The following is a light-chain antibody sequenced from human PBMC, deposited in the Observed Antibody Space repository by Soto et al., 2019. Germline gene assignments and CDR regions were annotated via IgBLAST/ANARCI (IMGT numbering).Light chain of an antibody. V-gene: IGKV3-15*01. Sequence: EIVMTQTPDTLSLSPGEGATLSCRVSQSIRSNLACYQQRPGQAPRLLMYGASTRADGIPARFTGSGSGTEFNLAISSLQSEDCAVYYCQQYHIWPPWTSGQGTKVELK. CDR2: GAS. J-gene: IGKJ1*01. CDR1: QSIRSN. CDR3: QQYHIWPPWT.